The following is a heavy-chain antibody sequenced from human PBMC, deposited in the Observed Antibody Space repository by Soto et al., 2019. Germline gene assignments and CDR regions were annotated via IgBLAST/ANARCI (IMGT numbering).Heavy chain of an antibody. V-gene: IGHV3-21*01. CDR3: ARDNLAVQGAFDH. CDR2: ITGTSAFL. D-gene: IGHD3-10*02. J-gene: IGHJ4*02. CDR1: GFVFSDFQ. Sequence: RLGGSLRLSCAASGFVFSDFQLNWVRQAPGRGLEWLASITGTSAFLFYADSIKGRFTISRDNPKNFLFLQMDSLGPEDTAVYYCARDNLAVQGAFDHWGQGALVTVSS.